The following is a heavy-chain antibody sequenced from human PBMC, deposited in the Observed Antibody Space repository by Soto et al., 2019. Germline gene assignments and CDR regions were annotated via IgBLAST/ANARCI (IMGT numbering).Heavy chain of an antibody. Sequence: EVQLLESGGGLVQPGGSLRLSCAASGFTFSSYAMSWVRQAPGKGLEWVSAISGSGGSTYYADSVKGRFTISRDNSKNTLYLQMNSLRAEDTAVYYCAKGYSSGWTPAYWYFDLWGRGTLVTVSS. D-gene: IGHD6-19*01. CDR3: AKGYSSGWTPAYWYFDL. V-gene: IGHV3-23*01. J-gene: IGHJ2*01. CDR2: ISGSGGST. CDR1: GFTFSSYA.